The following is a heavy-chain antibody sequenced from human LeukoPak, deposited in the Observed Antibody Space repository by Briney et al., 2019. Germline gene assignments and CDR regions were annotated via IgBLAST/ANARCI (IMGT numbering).Heavy chain of an antibody. J-gene: IGHJ4*02. D-gene: IGHD2-2*01. V-gene: IGHV3-73*01. CDR2: IRSKANSYAT. Sequence: GGSLKLACAASGFTFSGSAMHWVRQASGKGLGWVGRIRSKANSYATAYAASVKGRFTISRDDSKNTAYLQMNSLKTEDTAVYYCTRGYCSSTSCYGYFDYWGQGTLVTVSS. CDR1: GFTFSGSA. CDR3: TRGYCSSTSCYGYFDY.